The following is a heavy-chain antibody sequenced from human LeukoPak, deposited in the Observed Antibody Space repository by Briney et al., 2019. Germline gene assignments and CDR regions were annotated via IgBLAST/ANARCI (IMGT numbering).Heavy chain of an antibody. D-gene: IGHD3-22*01. V-gene: IGHV4-59*08. CDR1: GGSISSYY. J-gene: IGHJ4*02. CDR2: IYYSGST. CDR3: AGNYDSSGYYPPYYFDY. Sequence: MSSETLSLTCTVSGGSISSYYWSWIRQPPGKGLEWIGYIYYSGSTNYNPSLKSRVTISVDTSKNQFSLKLSSVTAADTAVYYCAGNYDSSGYYPPYYFDYWGQGTLVTVSS.